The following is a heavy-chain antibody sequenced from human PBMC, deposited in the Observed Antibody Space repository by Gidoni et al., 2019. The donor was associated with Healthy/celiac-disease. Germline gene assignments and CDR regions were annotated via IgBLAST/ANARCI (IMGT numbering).Heavy chain of an antibody. CDR2: IYTSGST. Sequence: QVQLQESGPGLVKPSQTLSLTCTVSGGSIRSGSYYWSWIRQPAGKGLEWIGRIYTSGSTNYNPSLHSRVTISVDTSKNQFSLKLSSVTAADTAVYYCARDREEQQLVGNWFDPWGQGTLVTVSS. CDR3: ARDREEQQLVGNWFDP. J-gene: IGHJ5*02. CDR1: GGSIRSGSYY. V-gene: IGHV4-61*02. D-gene: IGHD6-13*01.